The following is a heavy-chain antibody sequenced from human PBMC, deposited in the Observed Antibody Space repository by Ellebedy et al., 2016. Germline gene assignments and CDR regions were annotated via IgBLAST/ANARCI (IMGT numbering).Heavy chain of an antibody. J-gene: IGHJ4*02. V-gene: IGHV3-23*05. CDR1: GLPFSDAG. D-gene: IGHD2-21*02. CDR3: VTDCCAPTIFNY. Sequence: GESLKISXVGSGLPFSDAGLGWVRQAPGKGLEWVSTINYSGRNTHYADSVQGRFTISRDNSRSTMFLEMNNLRAEDTAIYYCVTDCCAPTIFNYWGLGIQVTVSS. CDR2: INYSGRNT.